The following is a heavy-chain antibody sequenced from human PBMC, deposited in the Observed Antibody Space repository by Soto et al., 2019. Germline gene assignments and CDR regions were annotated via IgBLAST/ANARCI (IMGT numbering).Heavy chain of an antibody. CDR2: IIPIFGTA. J-gene: IGHJ6*02. CDR3: ARDLWNGDYPYYYYGMDV. V-gene: IGHV1-69*12. D-gene: IGHD4-17*01. CDR1: GGTFSSYA. Sequence: QVQLVQSGAEVKKPGSSVKVSCKASGGTFSSYAISWVRQAPGQGLEWMGGIIPIFGTANYAQKFQGRVTITADESTSTAYIELSSLRSEDTAVYYCARDLWNGDYPYYYYGMDVWGQGTTVTVSS.